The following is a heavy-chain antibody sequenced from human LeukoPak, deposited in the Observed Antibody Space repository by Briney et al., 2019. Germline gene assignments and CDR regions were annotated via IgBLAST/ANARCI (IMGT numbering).Heavy chain of an antibody. CDR3: AKDRLASGSSWTFDS. Sequence: GGSLRLSCAASGFTFNTYAMEWVRQAPGKGLERVAVISYDGSNKYYADSVKGRFSISRDNSKDTLYLQMNSLRAEDTAVYYCAKDRLASGSSWTFDSWGQGTLVTVSS. J-gene: IGHJ4*02. D-gene: IGHD6-13*01. CDR1: GFTFNTYA. V-gene: IGHV3-30*18. CDR2: ISYDGSNK.